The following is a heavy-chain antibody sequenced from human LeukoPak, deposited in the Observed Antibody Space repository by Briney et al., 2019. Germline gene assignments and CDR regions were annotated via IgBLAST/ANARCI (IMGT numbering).Heavy chain of an antibody. CDR1: GGSISSYY. Sequence: SETLSLTCTVSGGSISSYYWSWIRQPAGKGLEWIGRIYTSGSTNYNPSLKSRVTMSVDTSKNQFSLKLSSVAAADTAGYYCARVALIRGRGRGEDWFDPWGQGTLVTVSS. CDR2: IYTSGST. V-gene: IGHV4-4*07. CDR3: ARVALIRGRGRGEDWFDP. D-gene: IGHD3-10*01. J-gene: IGHJ5*02.